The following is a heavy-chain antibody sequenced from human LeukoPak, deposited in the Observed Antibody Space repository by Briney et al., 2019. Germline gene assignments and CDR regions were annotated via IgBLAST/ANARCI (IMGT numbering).Heavy chain of an antibody. CDR2: ISSSGSTI. J-gene: IGHJ4*02. V-gene: IGHV3-11*04. D-gene: IGHD3-10*01. Sequence: GGSLRLSCAASGFTFSDYYMSWVRQAPGKGLEWVSYISSSGSTIYYADSVTGRFTISRDNAKNSLYLQMNSLRAEDTAVYYCARDHGSSPSGYFDYWGQGTLVTVSS. CDR1: GFTFSDYY. CDR3: ARDHGSSPSGYFDY.